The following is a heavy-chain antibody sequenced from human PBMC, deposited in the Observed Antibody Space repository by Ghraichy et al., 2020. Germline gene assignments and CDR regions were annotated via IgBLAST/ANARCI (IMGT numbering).Heavy chain of an antibody. D-gene: IGHD3-3*01. Sequence: GGSLRLSCAASGFTFNTYAMSCVRQAPGKGLEWVSTISGSGGSTYNADSVKGRFTISRDNSKNTLFLLMNSLRAEDTAVYYCAKDLGLLESYWSGPNDAFDIWGQGTMVTVSP. J-gene: IGHJ3*02. CDR2: ISGSGGST. V-gene: IGHV3-23*01. CDR1: GFTFNTYA. CDR3: AKDLGLLESYWSGPNDAFDI.